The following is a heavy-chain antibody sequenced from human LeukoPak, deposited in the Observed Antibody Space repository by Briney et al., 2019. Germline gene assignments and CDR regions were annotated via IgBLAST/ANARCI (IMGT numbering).Heavy chain of an antibody. CDR1: GYTFTTYG. D-gene: IGHD6-19*01. J-gene: IGHJ4*02. CDR3: ARDLMPVAATGLCDY. Sequence: ASVKVSCKASGYTFTTYGFNWVRQAPGQGLEGMGWIGAYNGDTKYAQKFQGRVTMTTDTSTSTAYMEVRSLRSDDTAVYYCARDLMPVAATGLCDYWGQGTLVTVSS. CDR2: IGAYNGDT. V-gene: IGHV1-18*01.